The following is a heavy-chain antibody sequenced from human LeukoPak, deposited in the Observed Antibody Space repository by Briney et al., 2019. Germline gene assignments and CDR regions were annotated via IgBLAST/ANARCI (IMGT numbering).Heavy chain of an antibody. CDR2: ISAYNGNT. D-gene: IGHD4-17*01. J-gene: IGHJ6*03. CDR3: ARATHDYGDYDYYYYYMDV. Sequence: ASVKVSCKASGYTFTSYGISWVRQAPGQGLEWMGWISAYNGNTNYAQKLQGRVTMATDTSTSTAYMELRSLRSDDTAVYYCARATHDYGDYDYYYYYMDVWGKGTTVTVSS. CDR1: GYTFTSYG. V-gene: IGHV1-18*01.